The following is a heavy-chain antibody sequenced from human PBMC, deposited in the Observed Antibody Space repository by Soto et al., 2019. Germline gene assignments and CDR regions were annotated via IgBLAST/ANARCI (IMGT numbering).Heavy chain of an antibody. CDR3: ARGIFIAARPKGAENYYYYYMDV. J-gene: IGHJ6*03. D-gene: IGHD6-6*01. Sequence: SETLSLTCTVSGGSISSYYWSWIRQPPGKGLEWIGYIYYSGSTNYNPSLKSRVTISVDTSKNQFSLKLSSVTAADTAVYYCARGIFIAARPKGAENYYYYYMDVWGKGTTVTVSS. CDR1: GGSISSYY. CDR2: IYYSGST. V-gene: IGHV4-59*01.